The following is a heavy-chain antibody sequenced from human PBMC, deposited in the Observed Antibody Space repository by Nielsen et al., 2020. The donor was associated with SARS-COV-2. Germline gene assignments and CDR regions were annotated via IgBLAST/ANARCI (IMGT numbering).Heavy chain of an antibody. CDR2: ISYDGSNK. Sequence: VRQAPGKGLEWVAVISYDGSNKYYADSVKGRFTISRDNSKNTLYLQMNSLRAEDTAVYYCARVPSVHAFDIWAKGQWSPSPQ. J-gene: IGHJ3*02. D-gene: IGHD2-8*01. V-gene: IGHV3-30*04. CDR3: ARVPSVHAFDI.